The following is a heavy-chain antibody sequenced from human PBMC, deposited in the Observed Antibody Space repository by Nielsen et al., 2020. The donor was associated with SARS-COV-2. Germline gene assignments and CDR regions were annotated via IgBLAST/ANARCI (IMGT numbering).Heavy chain of an antibody. CDR1: GGSITSYY. CDR3: ARDEIFDLYGVDV. V-gene: IGHV4-59*01. J-gene: IGHJ6*02. Sequence: SETLSLTCAVSGGSITSYYWSWTRQPPGKGLEWIGYISNSGSTNYNPSLKSRVTISLDTSKNQFSLKVRSVTAADTAVYYCARDEIFDLYGVDVWGQGTTVIVSS. D-gene: IGHD3-3*01. CDR2: ISNSGST.